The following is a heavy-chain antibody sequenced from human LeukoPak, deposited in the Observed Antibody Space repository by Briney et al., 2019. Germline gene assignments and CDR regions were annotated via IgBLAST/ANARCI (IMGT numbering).Heavy chain of an antibody. D-gene: IGHD2-15*01. CDR2: MNPNSGNT. CDR3: ATGYCSGGSCYSSSY. V-gene: IGHV1-8*02. J-gene: IGHJ4*02. CDR1: GYTFTSYA. Sequence: GASVKVSCKASGYTFTSYAMNWVRQATGQGLEWMGWMNPNSGNTGYAQKFQGRVTMTRNTAISTAYMELSSLRSEDTAVYYCATGYCSGGSCYSSSYWGQGTLVTVSS.